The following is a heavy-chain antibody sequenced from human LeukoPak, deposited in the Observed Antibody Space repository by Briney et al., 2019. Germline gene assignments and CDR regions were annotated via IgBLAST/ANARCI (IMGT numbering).Heavy chain of an antibody. J-gene: IGHJ3*02. Sequence: SETLSLTCTVSGGSISSSSSYWGWIRQPPGKGLEWIGSIYNSGSTYYNPSLKSRVTISVDTSKNQFSLKLSSVTAADTAVYYCATYCSTTSCPHRRAFDIWGQGTLVTVSS. CDR2: IYNSGST. D-gene: IGHD2-2*01. CDR3: ATYCSTTSCPHRRAFDI. CDR1: GGSISSSSSY. V-gene: IGHV4-39*01.